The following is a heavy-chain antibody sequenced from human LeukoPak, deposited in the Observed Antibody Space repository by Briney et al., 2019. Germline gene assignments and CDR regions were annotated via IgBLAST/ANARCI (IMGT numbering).Heavy chain of an antibody. CDR2: ICSNGGST. D-gene: IGHD4-17*01. Sequence: GGSLRLSCAASGFTFSSYAMHWVRQAPGKGLEYVSAICSNGGSTYYANSVKGRFTISRDNSKNTLYLQMGSLRAEDMAVYYCARALFGDQAKMGAFDIWGQGTMVTVSS. V-gene: IGHV3-64*01. CDR1: GFTFSSYA. CDR3: ARALFGDQAKMGAFDI. J-gene: IGHJ3*02.